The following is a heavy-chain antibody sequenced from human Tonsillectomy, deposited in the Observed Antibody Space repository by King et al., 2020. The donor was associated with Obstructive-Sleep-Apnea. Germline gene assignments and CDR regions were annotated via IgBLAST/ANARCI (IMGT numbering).Heavy chain of an antibody. CDR1: GGSISSSNW. Sequence: VQLQESGPGLVKPSGTLSLTCAVSGGSISSSNWWSWVRQPPGKGLEWIGEIYHSGSTNYNPSLKSRVTISVDKSKKQFSLKLSSGTAADTAVYYCARGGGGVYGDYPVEYFDDWGQGTLVTVSS. CDR2: IYHSGST. V-gene: IGHV4-4*02. CDR3: ARGGGGVYGDYPVEYFDD. J-gene: IGHJ4*02. D-gene: IGHD4-17*01.